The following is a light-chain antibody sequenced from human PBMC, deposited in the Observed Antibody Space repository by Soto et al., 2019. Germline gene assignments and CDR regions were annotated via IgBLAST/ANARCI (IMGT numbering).Light chain of an antibody. V-gene: IGKV1-5*01. CDR3: QQYNSSPWT. Sequence: DIQMTQSPSTLSASVGDRVTITCRASQSISSWLAWYQQKPGKAPKLLIYDASSLESGVPSRFSGSGSGTEFTLTISSLQPDDFATYYCQQYNSSPWTFGQGTTVEIK. CDR2: DAS. J-gene: IGKJ1*01. CDR1: QSISSW.